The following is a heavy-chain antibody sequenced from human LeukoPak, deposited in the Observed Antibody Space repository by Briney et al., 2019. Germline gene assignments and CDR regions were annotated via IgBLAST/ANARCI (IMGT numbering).Heavy chain of an antibody. CDR2: ITNSGTYM. V-gene: IGHV3-21*01. CDR3: ARDLAYGDPDY. CDR1: GFTFSSYA. Sequence: NPGGSLRLSCAASGFTFSSYAMHWVRQAPGKGLEWVSSITNSGTYMYYADSVKGRFTISRDNAKNSLYLQMNSLRAEDTAVYYCARDLAYGDPDYWGQGTLVTVSS. D-gene: IGHD4-17*01. J-gene: IGHJ4*02.